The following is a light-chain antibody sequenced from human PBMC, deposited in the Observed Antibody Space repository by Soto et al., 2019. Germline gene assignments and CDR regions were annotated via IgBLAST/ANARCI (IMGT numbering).Light chain of an antibody. Sequence: QSVLTQPASVSGSPGQSITISCTGTSSDIGDYTHVSWYQQHPGKAPKLIIYEVSDRPSGVSNRFSGSKSGNTASLTISGLKTEDEADYYCQSYDSSNPVVFGGGTKLTVL. CDR3: QSYDSSNPVV. CDR2: EVS. V-gene: IGLV2-14*01. CDR1: SSDIGDYTH. J-gene: IGLJ2*01.